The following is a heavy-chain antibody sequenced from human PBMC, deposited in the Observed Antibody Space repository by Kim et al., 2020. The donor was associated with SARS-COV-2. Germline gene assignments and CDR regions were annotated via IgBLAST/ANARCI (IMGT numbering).Heavy chain of an antibody. V-gene: IGHV1-2*06. CDR2: IHPYSGAA. J-gene: IGHJ4*02. D-gene: IGHD3-22*01. CDR1: GYTFTAYY. Sequence: ASVKVSCKTSGYTFTAYYMHWVRQAPGQGLEWMGRIHPYSGAANYAQKFQDRVTMTRDTSISTAYMELSRLTSDDTAVYYCAKSYFDHSCCSANWGQGTL. CDR3: AKSYFDHSCCSAN.